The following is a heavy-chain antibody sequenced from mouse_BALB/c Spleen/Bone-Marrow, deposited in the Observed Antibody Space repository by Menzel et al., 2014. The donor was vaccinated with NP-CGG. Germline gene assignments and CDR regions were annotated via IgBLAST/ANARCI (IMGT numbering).Heavy chain of an antibody. CDR1: GYSFTGYT. V-gene: IGHV1-31*01. CDR3: ARSDHGYGFAY. J-gene: IGHJ3*01. D-gene: IGHD1-1*01. Sequence: EVQLQQSGPELVKPGASMKISCKASGYSFTGYTMNWVKQSHGENLEWIGLIDPYNGGTSYNQKFKGKATLTVDKSSSTAYMELLSLTSEDSAVYYCARSDHGYGFAYWGQGTLVTVSA. CDR2: IDPYNGGT.